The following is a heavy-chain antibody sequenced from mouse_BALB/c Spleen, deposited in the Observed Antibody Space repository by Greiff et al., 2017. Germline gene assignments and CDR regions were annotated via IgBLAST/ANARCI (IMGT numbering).Heavy chain of an antibody. V-gene: IGHV1S56*01. D-gene: IGHD1-2*01. CDR1: GYTFTSYY. J-gene: IGHJ3*01. CDR3: ASDYGYGFAY. Sequence: QVQLQQSGPELVKPGASVRISCKASGYTFTSYYIHWVKQRPGQGLEWIGWIYPGNVNTKYNEKFKGKATLTADKSSSTAYMQLSGLTSEDSAVYFCASDYGYGFAYWGQGTLVTVSA. CDR2: IYPGNVNT.